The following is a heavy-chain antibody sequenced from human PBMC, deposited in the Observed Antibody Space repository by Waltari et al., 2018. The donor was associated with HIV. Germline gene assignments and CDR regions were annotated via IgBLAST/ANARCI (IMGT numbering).Heavy chain of an antibody. CDR2: LYYTATT. J-gene: IGHJ5*02. CDR1: GGSITSSSDY. CDR3: ARLPDTPGVTWGRWFDR. Sequence: QLQLQESGPGLVKPSETLSLTCNVSGGSITSSSDYWAWIRQPPGKDLEWIGSLYYTATTHYNPSLKSRVTISVDTSKNRFSLKLNSVTAADTAVYYCARLPDTPGVTWGRWFDRWGQGTLVTVSS. D-gene: IGHD3-3*01. V-gene: IGHV4-39*01.